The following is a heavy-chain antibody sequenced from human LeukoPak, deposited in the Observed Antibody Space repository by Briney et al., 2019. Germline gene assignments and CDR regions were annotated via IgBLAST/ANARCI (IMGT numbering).Heavy chain of an antibody. CDR2: IYYSGST. Sequence: PSETLSLTCTVSGGSISSGSYYWGWIRQPPGKGLEWIGSIYYSGSTYYNPSLKSRVTISVDTSKNQFSLKLSSVTAADTAVYYCASELYYYGSGSYYKDYWGQGTLVTVSS. V-gene: IGHV4-39*07. D-gene: IGHD3-10*01. CDR3: ASELYYYGSGSYYKDY. CDR1: GGSISSGSYY. J-gene: IGHJ4*02.